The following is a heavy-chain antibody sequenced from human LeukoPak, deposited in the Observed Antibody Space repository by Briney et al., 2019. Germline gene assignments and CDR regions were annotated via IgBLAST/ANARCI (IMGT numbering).Heavy chain of an antibody. CDR3: ARLQHYYYMDV. Sequence: SEILSLTCTVSGGSISSSSYYWGWIRQPPGKGLEWIGSIYYSGSTYYNPSLKSRVTISVDTSKNQFSLKLSSVTAADTAVYYCARLQHYYYMDVWGKGTTVTVSS. CDR2: IYYSGST. D-gene: IGHD5-18*01. CDR1: GGSISSSSYY. J-gene: IGHJ6*03. V-gene: IGHV4-39*01.